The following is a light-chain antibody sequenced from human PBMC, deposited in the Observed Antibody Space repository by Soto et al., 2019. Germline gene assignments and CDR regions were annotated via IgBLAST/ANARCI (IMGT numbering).Light chain of an antibody. CDR2: GAS. CDR3: QEYNHWHPIT. J-gene: IGKJ4*01. V-gene: IGKV3-15*01. CDR1: QSISDT. Sequence: EIVLTQSPATLSLSPGARATLSCSASQSISDTLAWYQQKPGQAPRLLIHGASTRATGFPARFSGSGSGTEFTLTISSLQSEDLAVYYCQEYNHWHPITFGGGTKVDIK.